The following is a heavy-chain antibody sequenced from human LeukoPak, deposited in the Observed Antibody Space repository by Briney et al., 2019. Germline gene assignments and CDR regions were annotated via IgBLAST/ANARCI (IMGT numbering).Heavy chain of an antibody. V-gene: IGHV3-30*04. D-gene: IGHD2-21*02. CDR2: ISYDGSNK. J-gene: IGHJ6*02. Sequence: GGSLRLSCAASGFTFSSYAMHWVRQAPGKGLEWVAVISYDGSNKYCADSVKGRFTISRDNSKNTLYLQMNSLRAEDTAVYYCARDGGGDYYYYYGMDVWGQGTTVTVSS. CDR3: ARDGGGDYYYYYGMDV. CDR1: GFTFSSYA.